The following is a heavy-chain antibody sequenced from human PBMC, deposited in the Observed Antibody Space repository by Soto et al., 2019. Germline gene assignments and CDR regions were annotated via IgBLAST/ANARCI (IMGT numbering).Heavy chain of an antibody. J-gene: IGHJ6*03. CDR2: IAWNSGKI. CDR3: AKLANLGFGRRTSYYYMDV. D-gene: IGHD3-16*01. V-gene: IGHV3-9*01. Sequence: EVQLVESGGGLVQPGKSLRLSCAASEFTFDDFAMHWVRQAPGKGLEWVSGIAWNSGKIGYADSVKGRFTLSRDNAKNSLYLQMNSLRPEDTALYYCAKLANLGFGRRTSYYYMDVWGKGTTVTVSS. CDR1: EFTFDDFA.